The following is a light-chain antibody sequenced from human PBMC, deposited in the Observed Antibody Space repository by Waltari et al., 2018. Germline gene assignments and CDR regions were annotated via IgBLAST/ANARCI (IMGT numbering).Light chain of an antibody. CDR3: CSYAGSSTWV. J-gene: IGLJ3*02. Sequence: QSALTQPASVSGSPGQSITISCTGTSCDVGSYNLVSWYQKHPGKAPKLIIYEGVKRPSGVLNRFSGSKSGNTDSLTISWLQAEDEAEYYCCSYAGSSTWVFGGGTKLTVL. V-gene: IGLV2-23*01. CDR1: SCDVGSYNL. CDR2: EGV.